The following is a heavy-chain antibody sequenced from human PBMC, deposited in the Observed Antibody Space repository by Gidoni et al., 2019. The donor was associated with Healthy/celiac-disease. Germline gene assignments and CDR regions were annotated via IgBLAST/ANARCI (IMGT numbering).Heavy chain of an antibody. D-gene: IGHD2-2*01. CDR2: ISGSGGST. Sequence: EVQLLESGGGLVQPGGSLRLSCAASGFTFSSYAMSWVRQAPGKGLEWVSAISGSGGSTYYADSVKGRFTISRDNSKNTLYLQMNSLRAEDTAIYYCARGNLGYCSSTSCRGDYYYYGMDVWGQGTTVTVSS. J-gene: IGHJ6*02. V-gene: IGHV3-23*01. CDR1: GFTFSSYA. CDR3: ARGNLGYCSSTSCRGDYYYYGMDV.